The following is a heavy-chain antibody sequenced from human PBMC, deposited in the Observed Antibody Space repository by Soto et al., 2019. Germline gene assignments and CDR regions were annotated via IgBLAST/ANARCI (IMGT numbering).Heavy chain of an antibody. CDR2: ISAYNGNT. V-gene: IGHV1-18*01. J-gene: IGHJ4*02. Sequence: APVKVSCKASGYTFTSYGISWVRQAPGQGLEWMGWISAYNGNTNYAQKLQGRVTMTTDTSTSTAYMELSSLRSEDTAVYYCARGSIVVVTAGPTFDYWGQGTLVTVSS. CDR1: GYTFTSYG. D-gene: IGHD2-21*02. CDR3: ARGSIVVVTAGPTFDY.